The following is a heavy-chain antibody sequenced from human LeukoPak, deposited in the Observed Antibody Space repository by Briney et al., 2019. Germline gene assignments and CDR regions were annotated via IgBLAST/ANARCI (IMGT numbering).Heavy chain of an antibody. V-gene: IGHV1-18*01. J-gene: IGHJ6*03. CDR1: GYTFTSYG. CDR3: ARDKGPGHRRGRYYYYMDV. CDR2: ISAYNSNT. Sequence: ASVKVSCKASGYTFTSYGISWVRQAPGQGLEWMGWISAYNSNTNYAQKLQGRVTMTTDTSTSTAYMELRSLRSDDTAVYYCARDKGPGHRRGRYYYYMDVWGRGTTVTVSS.